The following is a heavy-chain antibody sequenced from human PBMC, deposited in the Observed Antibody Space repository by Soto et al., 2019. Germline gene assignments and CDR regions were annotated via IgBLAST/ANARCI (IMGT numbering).Heavy chain of an antibody. CDR2: ISGSGGST. CDR3: AKDRGISGFGDKGYSYGSIYYYYGMDV. V-gene: IGHV3-23*01. CDR1: GFTFSSYA. D-gene: IGHD5-18*01. Sequence: GGSLRLSCAASGFTFSSYAMSWVRQAPGKGLEWVSAISGSGGSTYYADSVKGRFTISRDNSKNTLYLQMNSLRAEDTAVYYCAKDRGISGFGDKGYSYGSIYYYYGMDVWGQGTTVTVSS. J-gene: IGHJ6*02.